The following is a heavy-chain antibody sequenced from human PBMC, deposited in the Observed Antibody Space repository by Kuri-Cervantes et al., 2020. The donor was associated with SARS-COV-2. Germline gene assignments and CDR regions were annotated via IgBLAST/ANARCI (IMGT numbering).Heavy chain of an antibody. CDR1: GYTFTSYG. V-gene: IGHV1-18*01. CDR3: ARVRGYDSSGYFGR. D-gene: IGHD3-22*01. Sequence: ASVKVSCKASGYTFTSYGISWVRQAPGQGLEWMGWISAYNGNTNYAQKLQGRVTITTDESTSTDYMELSSLRSEDTAVYYCARVRGYDSSGYFGRWGQGTLVTVSS. CDR2: ISAYNGNT. J-gene: IGHJ4*02.